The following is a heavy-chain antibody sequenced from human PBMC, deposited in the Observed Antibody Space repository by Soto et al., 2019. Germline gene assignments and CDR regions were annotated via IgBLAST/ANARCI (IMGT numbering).Heavy chain of an antibody. V-gene: IGHV4-39*01. D-gene: IGHD2-21*02. J-gene: IGHJ6*02. CDR1: GGSISSSSYY. CDR3: ARHSRLAYCGGDCYSGGRHYYGMDV. CDR2: IYYSGST. Sequence: QLQLQESGPGLVKPSETLSLTCTVSGGSISSSSYYWGWIRQPPGKGLEWIGSIYYSGSTYYNPSLKSRVTISVDTSKNQFSLKLSSVTAADTAVYYCARHSRLAYCGGDCYSGGRHYYGMDVWGQGTTVTVSS.